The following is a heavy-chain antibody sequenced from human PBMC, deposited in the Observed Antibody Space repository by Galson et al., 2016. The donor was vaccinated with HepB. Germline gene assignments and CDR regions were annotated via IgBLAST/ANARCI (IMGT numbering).Heavy chain of an antibody. D-gene: IGHD1-26*01. J-gene: IGHJ4*02. CDR3: ARGYGSYHDY. V-gene: IGHV3-66*01. CDR2: IYSGGST. Sequence: SLRLSCAASGFTVSSNYMSWVRQAPGKGLEWVSVIYSGGSTYYADSVKGRFIISSGNSKNTVYLQMNSLRAEDTAVYYCARGYGSYHDYWGQGIQVTVSS. CDR1: GFTVSSNY.